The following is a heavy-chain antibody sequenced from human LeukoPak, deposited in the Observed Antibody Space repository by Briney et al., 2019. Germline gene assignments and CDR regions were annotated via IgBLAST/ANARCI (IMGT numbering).Heavy chain of an antibody. CDR1: GYTFTSYG. J-gene: IGHJ4*02. V-gene: IGHV1-18*01. CDR3: ARARGYYDSSGYYQTSHFDY. D-gene: IGHD3-22*01. Sequence: ASVKVSCKPSGYTFTSYGISWVRQAPGQGLEWMGWNSAYNGNTNYAQKLQRRLTMTTDTSTSTAYMKLRSLRSDDTAVYYCARARGYYDSSGYYQTSHFDYWGQRTLVTVSS. CDR2: NSAYNGNT.